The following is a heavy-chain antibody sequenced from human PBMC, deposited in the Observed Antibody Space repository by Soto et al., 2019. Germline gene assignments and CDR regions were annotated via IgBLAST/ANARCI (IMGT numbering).Heavy chain of an antibody. J-gene: IGHJ6*02. D-gene: IGHD2-2*01. CDR3: AKGSGSTSSIYYGMDV. V-gene: IGHV3-23*01. CDR1: GFTFSSYD. CDR2: ISGSGGST. Sequence: HPGGSLRLSCAASGFTFSSYDMSWVRQAPGKGLEWVSAISGSGGSTYYADSVKGRFTISRDNSKNTLYLQMSSLRAEDTAVYYCAKGSGSTSSIYYGMDVWGQGTTVTVSS.